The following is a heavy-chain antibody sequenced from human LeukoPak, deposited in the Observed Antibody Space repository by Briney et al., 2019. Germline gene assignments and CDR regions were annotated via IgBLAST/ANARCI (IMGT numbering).Heavy chain of an antibody. CDR1: GFTVSSNS. Sequence: GGSLRLSCTVSGFTVSSNSWSWVRQAPGKGLEWVSFIYSGGNTHYADSVKGRFTISRDNSHNTPYLQMNSLHSEDTAVYYCAKDLGLQVGASPFDDWGQGTLVTVSS. D-gene: IGHD1-26*01. CDR2: IYSGGNT. CDR3: AKDLGLQVGASPFDD. V-gene: IGHV3-53*05. J-gene: IGHJ4*02.